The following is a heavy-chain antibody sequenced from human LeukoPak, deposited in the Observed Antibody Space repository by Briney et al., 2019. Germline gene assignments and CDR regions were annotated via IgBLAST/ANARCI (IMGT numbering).Heavy chain of an antibody. Sequence: PGGSLRLSCAASGFTFRNYWMNWDRQAPGKGLEWVANIKDDGSEKYYVDSLKGRFTISRDNAENSLYLQMNSLRVEDTAVYYCARGSIVRGYTPYFMDVWGKGTTITVSS. J-gene: IGHJ6*03. CDR3: ARGSIVRGYTPYFMDV. V-gene: IGHV3-7*01. D-gene: IGHD3-10*02. CDR2: IKDDGSEK. CDR1: GFTFRNYW.